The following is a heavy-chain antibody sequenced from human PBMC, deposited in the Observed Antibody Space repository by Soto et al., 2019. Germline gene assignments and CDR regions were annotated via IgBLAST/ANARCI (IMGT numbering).Heavy chain of an antibody. CDR1: GSTFSSYA. Sequence: PGGSLRLSCAASGSTFSSYAMSWVRQAPGKGLEWVSAISGSGGSTYYADSVKGRFTISRDNSKNTLYLQMNSLRAEDTAVYYCAKSDRSGGSCYVDYWGQGTLVTVSS. V-gene: IGHV3-23*01. CDR3: AKSDRSGGSCYVDY. D-gene: IGHD2-15*01. J-gene: IGHJ4*02. CDR2: ISGSGGST.